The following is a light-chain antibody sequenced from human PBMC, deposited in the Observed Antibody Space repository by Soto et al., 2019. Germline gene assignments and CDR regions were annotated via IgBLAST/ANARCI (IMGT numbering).Light chain of an antibody. Sequence: QSALTQPASVSGSPGQSITISCTGTSSDVGGYNYVSWYQQHPGKAPKLMIYDVSNRPSGVSNRFSGSKSSNTASLTISGLQAEDEADYYCSSYTSSSTLYVFGTGTKV. J-gene: IGLJ1*01. CDR1: SSDVGGYNY. CDR2: DVS. CDR3: SSYTSSSTLYV. V-gene: IGLV2-14*01.